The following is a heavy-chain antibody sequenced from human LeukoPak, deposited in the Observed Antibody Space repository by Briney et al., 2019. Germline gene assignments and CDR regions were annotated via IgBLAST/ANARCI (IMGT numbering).Heavy chain of an antibody. CDR1: GGSISSYY. D-gene: IGHD1-26*01. J-gene: IGHJ6*03. CDR2: IYYSGST. CDR3: ARVGWELLRYYYYYMDV. Sequence: PSETLSLTCTVSGGSISSYYWSWIRQPPGKGLEWIGYIYYSGSTNYNPSLKSRVTISVDTSKNQFSLKLSSVTAADTAVYYCARVGWELLRYYYYYMDVWGKGTTVTISS. V-gene: IGHV4-59*01.